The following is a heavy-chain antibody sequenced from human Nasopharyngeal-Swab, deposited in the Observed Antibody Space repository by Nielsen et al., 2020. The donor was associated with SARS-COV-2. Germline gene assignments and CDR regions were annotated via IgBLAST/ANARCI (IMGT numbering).Heavy chain of an antibody. V-gene: IGHV3-7*03. CDR1: GFTFSYYL. D-gene: IGHD2-15*01. CDR3: ARDYWWSFDY. CDR2: IKPDGSEK. J-gene: IGHJ4*02. Sequence: GESLKISCAASGFTFSYYLMNWLRQAPGTGLEWVAIIKPDGSEKYYVDSVKGRFNISRDNAKNSLYLQMNSLRAEDTAVYYCARDYWWSFDYWGQGTLVTVSS.